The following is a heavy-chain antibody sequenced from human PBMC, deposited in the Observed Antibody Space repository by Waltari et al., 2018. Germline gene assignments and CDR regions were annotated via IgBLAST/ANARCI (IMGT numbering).Heavy chain of an antibody. CDR2: IYYSGST. J-gene: IGHJ4*02. CDR1: GGSTSRGDYS. CDR3: ARDHWNSYYFDY. V-gene: IGHV4-30-4*08. D-gene: IGHD1-7*01. Sequence: QVQLQESGPGLVQPSQTLSLTCTVSGGSTSRGDYSWSWVRQPPGKGLEWIGYIYYSGSTYYNPSLKSRVTISVDTSKNQFSLKLSSVTAADTAVYYCARDHWNSYYFDYWGQGTLVTVSS.